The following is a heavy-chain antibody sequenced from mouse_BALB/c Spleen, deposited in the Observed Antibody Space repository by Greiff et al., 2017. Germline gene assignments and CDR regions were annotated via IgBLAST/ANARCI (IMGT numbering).Heavy chain of an antibody. CDR1: GYTFSSYW. Sequence: VQLQQSGAELVRPGTSVKISCKATGYTFSSYWIEWVKQRPGHGLEWIGEILPGSGSTNYNEKFKGKATFTADTSSNTAYMQLSSLTSEDSAVYYCARGDYYGYDGFAYWGQGTLVTVSA. CDR2: ILPGSGST. D-gene: IGHD2-2*01. V-gene: IGHV1-9*01. CDR3: ARGDYYGYDGFAY. J-gene: IGHJ3*01.